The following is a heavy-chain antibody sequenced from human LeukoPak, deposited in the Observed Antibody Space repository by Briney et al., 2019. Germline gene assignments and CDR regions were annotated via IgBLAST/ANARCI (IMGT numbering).Heavy chain of an antibody. CDR2: INWNGGST. V-gene: IGHV3-20*04. CDR1: GFTFDDYG. J-gene: IGHJ4*02. Sequence: GGSLRLSCAASGFTFDDYGMSWVRQAPGKGLEWVSGINWNGGSTGYADSAKGRFTISRDNAKKSLYLQMNSLRVEDTALYYCARHGTNREVPAAIDHWGQGTLVTVSS. CDR3: ARHGTNREVPAAIDH. D-gene: IGHD2-2*01.